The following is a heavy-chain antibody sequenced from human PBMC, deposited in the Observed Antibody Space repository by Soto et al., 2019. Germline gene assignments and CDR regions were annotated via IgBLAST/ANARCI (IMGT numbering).Heavy chain of an antibody. J-gene: IGHJ4*02. CDR2: IYYSGST. CDR3: ARGAMRFLQFNHFDH. Sequence: PWETLSLTCTVSGGSISSYYWSWIRQPPGKGLEWIGYIYYSGSTNYNPSLKSRVTISVDTSKNHVSLKLRSVTGVDTDVYYCARGAMRFLQFNHFDHWGQGTLVTVSS. CDR1: GGSISSYY. D-gene: IGHD1-1*01. V-gene: IGHV4-59*01.